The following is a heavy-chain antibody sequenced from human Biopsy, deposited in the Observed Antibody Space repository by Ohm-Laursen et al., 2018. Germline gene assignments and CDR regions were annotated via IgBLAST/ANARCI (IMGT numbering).Heavy chain of an antibody. D-gene: IGHD3-3*01. V-gene: IGHV1-69*10. CDR3: AADADGYYTEFDY. CDR1: GGPSSNYA. CDR2: IVPILGHL. J-gene: IGHJ4*02. Sequence: VKISCKASGGPSSNYAFSWVRQAPGQGLEWVGRIVPILGHLNYAQRFQGRASITADKSTTYVYMELSRLTSGDTAVYYCAADADGYYTEFDYWGPGTLVTVSS.